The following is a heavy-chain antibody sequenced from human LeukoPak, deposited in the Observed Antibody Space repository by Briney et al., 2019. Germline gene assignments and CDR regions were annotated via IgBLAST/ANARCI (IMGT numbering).Heavy chain of an antibody. J-gene: IGHJ4*02. Sequence: PGGSLRLSCAASGFTFDDYAMPWVRQAPGKGLEWVSGISWNSGSIGYADSVKGRFTISRDNAKNSLYLQMNSLRAEDTALYYCAKGDCSSTSYYIDYWGQGTLVTVSS. V-gene: IGHV3-9*01. D-gene: IGHD2-2*02. CDR1: GFTFDDYA. CDR3: AKGDCSSTSYYIDY. CDR2: ISWNSGSI.